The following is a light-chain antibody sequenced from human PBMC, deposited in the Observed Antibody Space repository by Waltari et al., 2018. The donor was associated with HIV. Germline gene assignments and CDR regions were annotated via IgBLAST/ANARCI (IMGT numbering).Light chain of an antibody. J-gene: IGKJ2*01. CDR3: QQYYSTSYT. Sequence: DIVMTQSPDSLAVSLGERAPINCKSSQSVLYSSNNKNYLAWYQQKPGQPPKLLICWASTRESWVPDLFSGSGSGTDFTLPISSLQAEDVAVYYCQQYYSTSYTFGQGTKLEIK. CDR2: WAS. V-gene: IGKV4-1*01. CDR1: QSVLYSSNNKNY.